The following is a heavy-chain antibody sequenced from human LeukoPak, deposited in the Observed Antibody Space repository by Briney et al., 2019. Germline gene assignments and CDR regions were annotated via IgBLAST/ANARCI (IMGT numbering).Heavy chain of an antibody. J-gene: IGHJ3*02. D-gene: IGHD3-16*01. Sequence: GGSLRLSCAASGFSFNNFAVSWVRQAPGKGLEWVSSISSSSSYIYYADSVKGRFTISRDNAKNSLYLQMNSLRAEDTAVYYCAKSARGVDAFDIWGQGTMVTVSS. CDR2: ISSSSSYI. V-gene: IGHV3-21*01. CDR1: GFSFNNFA. CDR3: AKSARGVDAFDI.